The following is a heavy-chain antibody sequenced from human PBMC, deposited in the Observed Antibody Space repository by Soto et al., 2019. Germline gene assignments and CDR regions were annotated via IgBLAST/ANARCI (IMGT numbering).Heavy chain of an antibody. V-gene: IGHV4-31*03. J-gene: IGHJ4*02. CDR3: ARERRVSWPTMVFDF. Sequence: QVQLQESGPGLVKPSQTLSLTCSVSGGSVSRGGYYCSWIRQLPGRGLEWIGYIYSTGSTLYNPSLKSRAALSIDTSKNQFALNLTSVTAADTAVYYCARERRVSWPTMVFDFWGQGSLVTVSS. CDR2: IYSTGST. D-gene: IGHD3-10*01. CDR1: GGSVSRGGYY.